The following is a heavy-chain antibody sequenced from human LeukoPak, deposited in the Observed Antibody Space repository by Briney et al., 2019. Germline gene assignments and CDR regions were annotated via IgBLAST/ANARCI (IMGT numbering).Heavy chain of an antibody. V-gene: IGHV4-30-4*01. J-gene: IGHJ4*02. CDR1: VGSISCGDYY. Sequence: SETLSLTSTVSVGSISCGDYYWSWIRQPPGKGLEWNGYIYYSGSTYYNPSLKSRVTISVDTSKNQFSLKLSSVTAADTAVYYCARTLYGDYYFDYWGQGTLVTVSS. CDR2: IYYSGST. D-gene: IGHD4-17*01. CDR3: ARTLYGDYYFDY.